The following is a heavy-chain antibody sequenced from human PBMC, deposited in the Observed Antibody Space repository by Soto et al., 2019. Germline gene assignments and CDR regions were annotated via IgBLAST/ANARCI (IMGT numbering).Heavy chain of an antibody. V-gene: IGHV1-69*13. CDR1: GGAFSSYA. J-gene: IGHJ6*02. CDR2: IIPIFGTA. Sequence: SVKVSCKASGGAFSSYAISWVRQAPGQGLEWMGGIIPIFGTANYAQKFQGRVTITADESTSTAYMELSSLRSEDTAVYYCARYITMVRGVRKDYYYYGMDVWGQGTTVTVSS. D-gene: IGHD3-10*01. CDR3: ARYITMVRGVRKDYYYYGMDV.